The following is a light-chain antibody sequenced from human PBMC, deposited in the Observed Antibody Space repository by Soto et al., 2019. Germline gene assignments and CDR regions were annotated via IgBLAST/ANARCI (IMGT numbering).Light chain of an antibody. Sequence: EIVLTQSPATLSLSPGERATLSCRASQSVSSYLAWYQQKPGQAPRLLIYDASNRATGIPARFSGSGYGTDFTLTISSLEPEDFAVYYCQQRRAFGGGTKVEIQ. CDR3: QQRRA. CDR1: QSVSSY. J-gene: IGKJ4*01. V-gene: IGKV3-11*01. CDR2: DAS.